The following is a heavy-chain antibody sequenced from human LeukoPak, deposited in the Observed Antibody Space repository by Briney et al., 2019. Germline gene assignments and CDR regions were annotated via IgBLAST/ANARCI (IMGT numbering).Heavy chain of an antibody. CDR1: GYSFTSYW. Sequence: GESLKISCKGSGYSFTSYWIGWVRQMPGKGLEWMGIIYPGDSDTRYSPSFQGQVTISADKSIRTAYLQWSSLKASDTAMYYCARLDPTYYYDSSGYRNWFDPWGQGTLVTVSS. D-gene: IGHD3-22*01. CDR3: ARLDPTYYYDSSGYRNWFDP. CDR2: IYPGDSDT. V-gene: IGHV5-51*01. J-gene: IGHJ5*02.